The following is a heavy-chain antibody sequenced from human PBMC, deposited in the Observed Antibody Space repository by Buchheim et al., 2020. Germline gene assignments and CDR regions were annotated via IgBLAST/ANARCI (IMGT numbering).Heavy chain of an antibody. CDR3: ARDSGLDYYYYYGMDV. CDR1: GFTFSSYA. V-gene: IGHV3-30*04. J-gene: IGHJ6*02. D-gene: IGHD3-10*01. Sequence: QVQLVESGGGVVQPGRSLRLSCAASGFTFSSYAMHWVRQAPGKGLGWVSVISYDGSNKYYADSVKGRFPISRDNSKNTLYLQMNSLRAEDTAVYYCARDSGLDYYYYYGMDVWGQGTT. CDR2: ISYDGSNK.